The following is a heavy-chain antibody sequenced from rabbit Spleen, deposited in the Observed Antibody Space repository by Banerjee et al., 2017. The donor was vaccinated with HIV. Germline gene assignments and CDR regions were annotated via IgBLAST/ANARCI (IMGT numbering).Heavy chain of an antibody. CDR1: GFDFSDGQV. Sequence: QEQLEESGGGLVQPEGSLTLTCKASGFDFSDGQVISWVRQAPGKGLEWIASINSFTGRPVYATWAKGRFTVSKASWTTVTLQITSLTAADTASYFCAKDLAGAVGWNFGWWGQGTLVTVS. V-gene: IGHV1S45*01. J-gene: IGHJ3*01. CDR3: AKDLAGAVGWNFGW. D-gene: IGHD4-1*01. CDR2: INSFTGRP.